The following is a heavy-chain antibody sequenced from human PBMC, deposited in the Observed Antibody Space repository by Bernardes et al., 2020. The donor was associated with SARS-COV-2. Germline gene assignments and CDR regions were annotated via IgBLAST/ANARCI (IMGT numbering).Heavy chain of an antibody. J-gene: IGHJ6*02. CDR1: GYTFTSYD. CDR2: MNPNSGNT. Sequence: ASVKVSCKASGYTFTSYDINWVRQATGQGLEWMGWMNPNSGNTGYAQKFQGRVTMTRNTSISTAYMELSSLRSEDTAVYYCAGGLGSSSWYDNYYYGMDVWGQGTTVTVSS. CDR3: AGGLGSSSWYDNYYYGMDV. D-gene: IGHD6-13*01. V-gene: IGHV1-8*01.